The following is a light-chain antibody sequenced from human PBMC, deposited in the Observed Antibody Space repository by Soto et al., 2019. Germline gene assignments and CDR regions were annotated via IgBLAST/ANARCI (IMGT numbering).Light chain of an antibody. V-gene: IGLV4-60*02. Sequence: QLVLTQSSSASASLGSSVKLTCTLSSGHSSYIIAWHQQQPGKAPRYLMELEGRGSYNKGSGVPDSLSRSSSGADRYRTISCLQLEEEAAYCCETWDSNPQVFGGGTTLTVL. J-gene: IGLJ3*02. CDR1: SGHSSYI. CDR2: LEGRGSY. CDR3: ETWDSNPQV.